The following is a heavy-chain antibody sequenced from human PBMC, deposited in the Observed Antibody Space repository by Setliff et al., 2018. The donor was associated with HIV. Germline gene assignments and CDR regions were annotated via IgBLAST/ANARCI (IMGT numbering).Heavy chain of an antibody. CDR3: ARGVPRHPPNF. Sequence: SETLSLTCAVYGESLSDYYWSWIRQPPGKGLEWIGEINHNKSSDYNPSLKRRVTMSEDTSKNQFSLKVKSVTAADTAVYYCARGVPRHPPNFWGQGTLVTVSS. J-gene: IGHJ4*02. CDR1: GESLSDYY. V-gene: IGHV4-34*01. CDR2: INHNKSS.